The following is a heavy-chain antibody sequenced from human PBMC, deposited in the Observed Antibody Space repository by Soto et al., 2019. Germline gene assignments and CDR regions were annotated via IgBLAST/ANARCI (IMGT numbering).Heavy chain of an antibody. J-gene: IGHJ4*02. CDR3: ARLEVRRYSYGPGGGFDY. Sequence: GETLNTSFKGSGYSFTSYWIGWVRQMPGKGLEWMGIIYPGDSDTRYSPSFQGQFTISADKSISTAYLQWSSLKASDTAMYYCARLEVRRYSYGPGGGFDYWGQGTLVTVSS. V-gene: IGHV5-51*01. CDR1: GYSFTSYW. CDR2: IYPGDSDT. D-gene: IGHD5-18*01.